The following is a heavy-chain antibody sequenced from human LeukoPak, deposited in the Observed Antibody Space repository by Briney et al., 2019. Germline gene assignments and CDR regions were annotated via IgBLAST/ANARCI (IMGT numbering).Heavy chain of an antibody. CDR1: GFTFTTYS. V-gene: IGHV3-21*04. CDR2: IGSSSTYI. J-gene: IGHJ4*02. Sequence: GGSLRLSCAASGFTFTTYSMNWVRQAPGKGLEWVSSIGSSSTYIYYADSVKGRFTISRDNSKNTLYLQMDSLRPEDTAVYYCAKEVNWNDYWGQGTLVTVSS. CDR3: AKEVNWNDY. D-gene: IGHD1-20*01.